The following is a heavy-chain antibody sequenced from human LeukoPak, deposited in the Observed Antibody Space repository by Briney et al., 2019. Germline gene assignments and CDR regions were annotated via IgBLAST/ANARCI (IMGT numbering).Heavy chain of an antibody. CDR1: GGSVSDYY. J-gene: IGHJ5*02. CDR3: ARQRGYCSSTSCYDPPINWFDP. V-gene: IGHV4-59*02. CDR2: ISYSGKS. D-gene: IGHD2-2*01. Sequence: PSETLSLTCTVSGGSVSDYYWGCIRQPPGKGLEWIGYISYSGKSNSNPSLKSRVTMSVDMSKNQFSLKLSSVTAADTAVYYCARQRGYCSSTSCYDPPINWFDPWGQGTLVTVSS.